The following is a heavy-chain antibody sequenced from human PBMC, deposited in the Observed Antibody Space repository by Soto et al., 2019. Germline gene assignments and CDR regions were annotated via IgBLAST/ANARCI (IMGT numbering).Heavy chain of an antibody. D-gene: IGHD3-22*01. CDR1: GYTFTSYG. CDR3: ARGGYYDSSGWNHDAFDI. Sequence: GASVKVSCKASGYTFTSYGISWVRQAPGQGLEWMGWISAYNGNTHYAQKLQGRVTMTTDTSTSTAYMELRSLRSDDTAVYYCARGGYYDSSGWNHDAFDIWGQGTMVTVSS. CDR2: ISAYNGNT. J-gene: IGHJ3*02. V-gene: IGHV1-18*01.